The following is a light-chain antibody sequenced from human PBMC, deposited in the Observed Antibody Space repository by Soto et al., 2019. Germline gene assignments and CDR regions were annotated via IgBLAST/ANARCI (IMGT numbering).Light chain of an antibody. CDR3: LQYNDYSYT. J-gene: IGKJ2*01. CDR1: QDIRNY. V-gene: IGKV1-17*01. CDR2: AAS. Sequence: DIQMTQSPPSLSASVGDRVTITCRANQDIRNYLGWYQQNPGKAPKRLIYAASSLQSGVPSRFSGSGSGTEFTLTISSLQPEDFVTYFCLQYNDYSYTFGQGTKLE.